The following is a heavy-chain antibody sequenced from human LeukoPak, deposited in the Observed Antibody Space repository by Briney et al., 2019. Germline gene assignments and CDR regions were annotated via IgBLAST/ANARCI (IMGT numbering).Heavy chain of an antibody. CDR1: GFTFSSYA. CDR2: ISYDGSNK. CDR3: AREGDTAMGFDY. D-gene: IGHD5-18*01. V-gene: IGHV3-30*04. J-gene: IGHJ4*02. Sequence: GGSLRLSCAASGFTFSSYAMHWVRQAPGKGLEWVAVISYDGSNKYYADSVKGRFTISRDNSKNTLYLQMSSLRAEDTAVYYCAREGDTAMGFDYWGQGTLVTVSS.